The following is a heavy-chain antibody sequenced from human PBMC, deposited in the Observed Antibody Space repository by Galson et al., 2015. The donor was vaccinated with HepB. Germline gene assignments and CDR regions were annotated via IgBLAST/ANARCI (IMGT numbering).Heavy chain of an antibody. CDR1: GFTFSSYA. J-gene: IGHJ3*02. D-gene: IGHD2-15*01. V-gene: IGHV3-23*01. CDR3: AKVGANFAGPSQIVVVVAATLGAFDI. Sequence: SLRLSCAASGFTFSSYAMSWVRQAPGKGLKWVSAISGSGGSTYYADSVKGRFTISRDNSKNTLYLQMNSLRAEDTAVYYCAKVGANFAGPSQIVVVVAATLGAFDIWGQGTMVTVSS. CDR2: ISGSGGST.